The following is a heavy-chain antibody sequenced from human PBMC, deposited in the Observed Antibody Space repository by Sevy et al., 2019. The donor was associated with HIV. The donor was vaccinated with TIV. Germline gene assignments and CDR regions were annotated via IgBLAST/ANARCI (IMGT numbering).Heavy chain of an antibody. J-gene: IGHJ3*02. CDR3: AREGYDFWSGYWKDAFDI. V-gene: IGHV3-30-3*01. CDR2: ISYDGSNK. CDR1: GFTFSSYA. D-gene: IGHD3-3*01. Sequence: GGSLRLSCAASGFTFSSYAMHWVRQAPGKGVEWVAVISYDGSNKYYADSVKGRFTISRDNSKNTLYLQMNSLRAEDTAVYYCAREGYDFWSGYWKDAFDIWGQGTMVTVSS.